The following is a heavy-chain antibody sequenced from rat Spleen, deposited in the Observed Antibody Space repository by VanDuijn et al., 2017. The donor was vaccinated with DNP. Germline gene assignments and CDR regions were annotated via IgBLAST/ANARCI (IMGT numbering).Heavy chain of an antibody. CDR1: GFTFSKYG. CDR3: ARRTYFDY. Sequence: EVQLVGSGGGLVQPGRSLKLSCAASGFTFSKYGMAWVRQAPTKGLEWVASISNSGGSTYYRDSVKGRFTISRDNAKSTLYLQMDSLRSEDTATYYCARRTYFDYWGQGVMVTVSS. J-gene: IGHJ2*01. CDR2: ISNSGGST. V-gene: IGHV5-29*01.